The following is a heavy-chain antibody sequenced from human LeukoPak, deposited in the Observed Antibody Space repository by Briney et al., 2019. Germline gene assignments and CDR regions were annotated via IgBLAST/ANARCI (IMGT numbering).Heavy chain of an antibody. CDR1: GVSISSSNSY. V-gene: IGHV4-39*07. Sequence: SETLSLTCTVSGVSISSSNSYWGWIRQPPGKGLEWTGYIYDSGSTFYNPSLKSRVTISVETSKNQFSLKLGSVTAADTAVYYCARGVNYFDYWGQGILVTVSS. CDR2: IYDSGST. CDR3: ARGVNYFDY. J-gene: IGHJ4*02.